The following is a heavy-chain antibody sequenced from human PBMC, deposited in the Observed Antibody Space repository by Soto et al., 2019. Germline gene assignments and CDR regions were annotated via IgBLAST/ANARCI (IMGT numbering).Heavy chain of an antibody. J-gene: IGHJ5*02. V-gene: IGHV4-59*01. Sequence: SSETLSLTCTVSGGSISSYYWSWIRQPPGKGLEWIGYIYYSGSTNYNPSLKSRVTISVDTSKNQFSLKLSSVTAADTAVYYCARVGYDFWSGKAGGSWFDPWGQGTLVTVSS. CDR2: IYYSGST. CDR1: GGSISSYY. D-gene: IGHD3-3*01. CDR3: ARVGYDFWSGKAGGSWFDP.